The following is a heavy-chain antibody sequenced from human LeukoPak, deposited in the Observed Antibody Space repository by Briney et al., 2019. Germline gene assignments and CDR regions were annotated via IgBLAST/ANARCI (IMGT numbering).Heavy chain of an antibody. CDR1: GYTFTSYG. CDR3: ARDRAPYYYDTSGYYYVDWFDP. Sequence: ASVKVSRKASGYTFTSYGISWVRPAPGQGLEWMGWISAYNGNTNYAQKLQGRVTMTTDTSTSTAYMELRSLRSDDTAVYYCARDRAPYYYDTSGYYYVDWFDPWGQGTLVTVSS. V-gene: IGHV1-18*01. J-gene: IGHJ5*02. CDR2: ISAYNGNT. D-gene: IGHD3-22*01.